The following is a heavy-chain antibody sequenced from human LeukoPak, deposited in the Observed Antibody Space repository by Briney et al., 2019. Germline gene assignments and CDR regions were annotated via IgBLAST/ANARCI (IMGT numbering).Heavy chain of an antibody. Sequence: SETLSLTCAVYGGSFSGYYWSWIRQPPGKGLEWIGEINHSGSTNYNPSLKSRVTISVDKSKNQFSLKLSSVTAADTAVYYCARGVRYYDSSGYLYYYMDVWGKGTTVTVSS. J-gene: IGHJ6*03. CDR1: GGSFSGYY. V-gene: IGHV4-34*01. D-gene: IGHD3-22*01. CDR2: INHSGST. CDR3: ARGVRYYDSSGYLYYYMDV.